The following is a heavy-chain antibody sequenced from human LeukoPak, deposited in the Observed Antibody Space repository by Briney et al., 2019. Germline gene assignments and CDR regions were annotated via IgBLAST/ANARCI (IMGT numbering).Heavy chain of an antibody. D-gene: IGHD3-9*01. Sequence: GASVKVSCKASGYTFTSYGISWVRQAPGQGLEWMGWISAYNGNTNYAQKFQGRVTMTRDTSTSTVYMDLSSLRSDDTAVYFCAREREGLYDILTGYFAYWGQGTLVTVSS. CDR1: GYTFTSYG. CDR2: ISAYNGNT. CDR3: AREREGLYDILTGYFAY. J-gene: IGHJ4*02. V-gene: IGHV1-18*01.